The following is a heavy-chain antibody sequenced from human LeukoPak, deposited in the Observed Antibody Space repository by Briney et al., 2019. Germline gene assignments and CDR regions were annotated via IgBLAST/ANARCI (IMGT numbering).Heavy chain of an antibody. J-gene: IGHJ4*02. CDR1: GFTFDDYG. V-gene: IGHV3-20*04. Sequence: PGGSLRLSCAASGFTFDDYGMSWVRQAPGKGLEWVSGINWNGGSTGYADSVKGRFTISRDNSKNTLYLQMNSLRAEDTAVYYCAKVKQLVPDYWGQGTLVTVSS. D-gene: IGHD6-13*01. CDR3: AKVKQLVPDY. CDR2: INWNGGST.